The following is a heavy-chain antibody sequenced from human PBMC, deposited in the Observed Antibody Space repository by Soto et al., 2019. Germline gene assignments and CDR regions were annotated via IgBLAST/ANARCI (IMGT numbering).Heavy chain of an antibody. Sequence: SETLSLTCTVSGGSISSGGYYWSWIRQHPGKGLEWIGYIYYSGSTYYNPSLKSRVTISVDTSKNQFSLKLSSVTAADTAVYYCASSPDYYDSSGYYFSLDYWGQGTLVTVSS. D-gene: IGHD3-22*01. CDR1: GGSISSGGYY. V-gene: IGHV4-31*03. J-gene: IGHJ4*02. CDR3: ASSPDYYDSSGYYFSLDY. CDR2: IYYSGST.